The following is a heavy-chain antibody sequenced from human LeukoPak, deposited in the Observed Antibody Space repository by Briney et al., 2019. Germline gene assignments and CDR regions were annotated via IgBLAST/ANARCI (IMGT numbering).Heavy chain of an antibody. Sequence: GGSLRLSCATSGFTFSNYGMHWVRQAPGKGLEWVAFIRFDGSTKYYADSVKGRFTISRDTSKKTVFLQMNSLRAEDTAVYYCATSSWNDWGQGTLVTVSP. CDR2: IRFDGSTK. CDR1: GFTFSNYG. CDR3: ATSSWND. D-gene: IGHD6-13*01. J-gene: IGHJ4*02. V-gene: IGHV3-30*02.